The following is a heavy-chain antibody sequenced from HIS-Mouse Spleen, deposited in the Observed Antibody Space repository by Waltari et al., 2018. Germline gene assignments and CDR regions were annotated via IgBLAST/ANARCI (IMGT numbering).Heavy chain of an antibody. CDR1: GGSISSSSYY. CDR3: ARVDFFDYGDYYFDY. D-gene: IGHD4-17*01. Sequence: QLQLQESGPGLVKPSETLSLTCTVSGGSISSSSYYWGWIRRPPGKGLEWIGSIYYSGSTYYNPSLKSRVTISVDTSKNQFSLKLSSVTAADTAVYYCARVDFFDYGDYYFDYWGQGTLVTVSS. V-gene: IGHV4-39*07. CDR2: IYYSGST. J-gene: IGHJ4*02.